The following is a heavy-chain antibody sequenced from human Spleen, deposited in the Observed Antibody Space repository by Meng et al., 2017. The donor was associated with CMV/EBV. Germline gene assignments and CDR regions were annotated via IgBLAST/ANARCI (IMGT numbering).Heavy chain of an antibody. D-gene: IGHD3-3*01. CDR2: IYYSGRT. Sequence: SETLSLTCTVSGGSIINSDYHWGWIRQPPGKGLEWIGSIYYSGRTYHNPSLKSRVTMSVDTSKNQFSLKLSSVTAADTAVYYCARDGLHVLRFLERARGRGYFDYWGQGTLVTVSS. V-gene: IGHV4-39*07. CDR3: ARDGLHVLRFLERARGRGYFDY. J-gene: IGHJ4*02. CDR1: GGSIINSDYH.